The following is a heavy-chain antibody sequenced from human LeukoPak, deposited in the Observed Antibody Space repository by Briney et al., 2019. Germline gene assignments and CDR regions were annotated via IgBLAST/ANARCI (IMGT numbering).Heavy chain of an antibody. CDR2: INPDGSGE. V-gene: IGHV3-7*01. CDR3: ARESYTSDWKLGSDL. CDR1: GFTFSTSW. Sequence: QSGGSLRLSCAASGFTFSTSWMTWVRQAPGKGLEWVANINPDGSGENYLDSVKGRCTISRDNAKNSLFLQMNSLRAEDTAVYYCARESYTSDWKLGSDLWDQGTLVTVSS. D-gene: IGHD6-19*01. J-gene: IGHJ5*02.